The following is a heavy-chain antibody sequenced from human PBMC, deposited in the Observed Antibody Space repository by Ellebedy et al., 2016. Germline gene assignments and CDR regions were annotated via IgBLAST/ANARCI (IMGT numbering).Heavy chain of an antibody. D-gene: IGHD6-19*01. J-gene: IGHJ4*02. CDR1: GFTFSTYW. Sequence: GGSLRLXXAASGFTFSTYWMSWVRQAPGKGLEWVAHIKQGGTEKYYVDSVNGRFTISKDIANNSLYLQMSSLRAEDTAVYYCTKVGNGWSSDYWGQGTLVTVSS. V-gene: IGHV3-7*04. CDR2: IKQGGTEK. CDR3: TKVGNGWSSDY.